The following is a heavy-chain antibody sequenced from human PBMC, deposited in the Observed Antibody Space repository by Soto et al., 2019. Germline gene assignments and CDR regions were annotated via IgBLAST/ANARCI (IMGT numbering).Heavy chain of an antibody. V-gene: IGHV1-18*01. J-gene: IGHJ4*02. CDR2: ISAYNGNT. Sequence: ASVKVSCKASGYTFTSYGISWVRQAPGQGLEWMGWISAYNGNTNYAQKLQGRVTMTTDTSTSTAYMELRSLRSDDTAVYYCVSGSYEDGDKDYWGQGTLVTVSS. CDR3: VSGSYEDGDKDY. CDR1: GYTFTSYG. D-gene: IGHD3-10*01.